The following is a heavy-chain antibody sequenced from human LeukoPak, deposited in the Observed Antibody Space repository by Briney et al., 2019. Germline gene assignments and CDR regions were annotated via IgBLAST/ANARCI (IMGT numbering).Heavy chain of an antibody. D-gene: IGHD1-20*01. J-gene: IGHJ4*02. V-gene: IGHV1-8*03. CDR2: MNPNSGNT. CDR3: ARPRGIAGTTPFNY. Sequence: ASVKVSCKASGYTFTSYDINWVRQATGQGLEWMGWMNPNSGNTGYAQKFQGRVTITRNTSISTAYMELSSLRSEDTAVYYCARPRGIAGTTPFNYWGQGTLVTVSS. CDR1: GYTFTSYD.